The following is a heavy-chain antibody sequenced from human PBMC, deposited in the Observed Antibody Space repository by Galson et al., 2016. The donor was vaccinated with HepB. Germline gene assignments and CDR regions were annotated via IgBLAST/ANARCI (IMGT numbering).Heavy chain of an antibody. D-gene: IGHD1-26*01. CDR1: GYSLTDLA. V-gene: IGHV1-24*01. CDR2: FDFHDGET. Sequence: SVKVSCKVFGYSLTDLAIQWVRQSPGEGLEWMGGFDFHDGETIYAQKFQGRVTMTTDTSTSTAYMELRRLRSDDTAVYYWASVGPYSGIYYGFDYWGQGTLVTVSS. J-gene: IGHJ4*02. CDR3: ASVGPYSGIYYGFDY.